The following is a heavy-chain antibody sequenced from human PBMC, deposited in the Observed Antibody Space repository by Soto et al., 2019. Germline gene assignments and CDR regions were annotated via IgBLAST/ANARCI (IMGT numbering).Heavy chain of an antibody. CDR3: AKVGPHSSGYYLAGQH. D-gene: IGHD3-22*01. CDR1: GFTFSSYA. V-gene: IGHV3-23*01. J-gene: IGHJ1*01. Sequence: EVQLLESGGGLVQPGGSLRLSCAASGFTFSSYAMSWVRQAPGKGLEWVSAISGSGGSTYYADSVKGRFTISRDNSKNTLYLQMNSLRAEDTAVYYCAKVGPHSSGYYLAGQHWGQGTLVTVSS. CDR2: ISGSGGST.